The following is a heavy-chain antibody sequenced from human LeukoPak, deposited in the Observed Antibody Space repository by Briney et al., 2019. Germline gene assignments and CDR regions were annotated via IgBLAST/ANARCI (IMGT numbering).Heavy chain of an antibody. D-gene: IGHD2-21*01. CDR3: ITPLPYSAQ. V-gene: IGHV3-72*01. CDR1: GFTFSDHY. J-gene: IGHJ4*02. Sequence: GGSLRLSCAASGFTFSDHYIDWVRQAPGKGLEWVGRTRNKANSYTTEYAASVKGRFTISRDDSKSMMYLQMNSLKTEDTAVYYCITPLPYSAQGGQGTLVTVSS. CDR2: TRNKANSYTT.